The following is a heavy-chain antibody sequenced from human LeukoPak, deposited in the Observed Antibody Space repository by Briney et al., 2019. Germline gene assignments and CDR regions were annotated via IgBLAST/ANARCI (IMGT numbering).Heavy chain of an antibody. CDR1: GGSISSYY. Sequence: PSETLSLTCTASGGSISSYYWNWIRQPPGKGLEWIGGIYDTGSTNYNPSLKSRVTISVDTSKNQFSLKLNSVTAADTAVYYCARLTGYASSSRYSYIDYWGQGTLVTVSS. D-gene: IGHD6-13*01. CDR2: IYDTGST. CDR3: ARLTGYASSSRYSYIDY. J-gene: IGHJ4*02. V-gene: IGHV4-59*08.